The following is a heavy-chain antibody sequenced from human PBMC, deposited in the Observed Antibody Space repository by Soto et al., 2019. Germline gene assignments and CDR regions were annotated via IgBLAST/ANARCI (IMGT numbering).Heavy chain of an antibody. CDR1: GYTFTSYD. J-gene: IGHJ6*03. V-gene: IGHV1-8*01. Sequence: QVQLVQSGAEVKKPGASVKVSCKASGYTFTSYDINWVRQATGQGLKWMGWMNPNSGNTGYAQKFQGRVTMTRNTSISTAYMELSSLRSEDTAVYYCARGYCSGGSCDENYYYYCMDVWGNGTTVTVSS. CDR3: ARGYCSGGSCDENYYYYCMDV. D-gene: IGHD2-15*01. CDR2: MNPNSGNT.